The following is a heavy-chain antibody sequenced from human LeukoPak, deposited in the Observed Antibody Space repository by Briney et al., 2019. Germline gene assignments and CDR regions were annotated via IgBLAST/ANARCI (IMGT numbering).Heavy chain of an antibody. Sequence: SETLSLTCTVSGGSISSGGYYWSWIRQPPGKGLEWIGYIYHSGSTYYNPSLKSRVTISVDRSKNQFSLKLSSVTAADTAVYYCARVARPVNKEYYFDYWGQGTLVTVSS. CDR2: IYHSGST. CDR1: GGSISSGGYY. CDR3: ARVARPVNKEYYFDY. D-gene: IGHD1/OR15-1a*01. J-gene: IGHJ4*02. V-gene: IGHV4-30-2*01.